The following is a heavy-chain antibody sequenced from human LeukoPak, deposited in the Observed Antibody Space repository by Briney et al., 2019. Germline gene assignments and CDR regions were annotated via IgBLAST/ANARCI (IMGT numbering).Heavy chain of an antibody. CDR1: GFTFSSYA. Sequence: PGGSLRLSCAASGFTFSSYAMSWVRQAPGKGLEWIGYIYYSGSTNYNPSLKSRVTISVDTSKNQFSLKLSSVTAADTAVYYCARHGLGGSFDYWGQGTLVTVSS. J-gene: IGHJ4*02. V-gene: IGHV4-59*08. D-gene: IGHD1-26*01. CDR3: ARHGLGGSFDY. CDR2: IYYSGST.